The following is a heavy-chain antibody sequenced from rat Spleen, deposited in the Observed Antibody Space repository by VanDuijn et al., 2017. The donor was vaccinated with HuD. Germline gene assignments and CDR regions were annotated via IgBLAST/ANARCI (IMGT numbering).Heavy chain of an antibody. CDR1: GFTFSDYT. Sequence: EVQLVESGGGLVQPGRSLKLSCSASGFTFSDYTMTWIRQAPGKGLEWVASITNTGGSTYYPDSVKGRFTIPRDNAKSTLYLQMNSLRSEDTATYYCTRDYYDGTYYYYFDYWGQGVMVTVSS. CDR3: TRDYYDGTYYYYFDY. D-gene: IGHD1-12*02. CDR2: ITNTGGST. V-gene: IGHV5-31*01. J-gene: IGHJ2*01.